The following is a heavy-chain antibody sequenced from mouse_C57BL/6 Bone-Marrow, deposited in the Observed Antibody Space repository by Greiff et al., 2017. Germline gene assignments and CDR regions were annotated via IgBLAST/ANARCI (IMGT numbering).Heavy chain of an antibody. CDR2: IRNKANGYTT. CDR1: GFTFTDYY. V-gene: IGHV7-3*01. Sequence: EVHLVESGGGLVQPGGSLSLSCAASGFTFTDYYMSWVRQPPGKALEWLGFIRNKANGYTTEYSASVKGRFTISRDNSQSILYLQMNALRAEDSATYYCARYGVGDYYAMDYWGQGTSVTVSS. CDR3: ARYGVGDYYAMDY. J-gene: IGHJ4*01. D-gene: IGHD1-1*01.